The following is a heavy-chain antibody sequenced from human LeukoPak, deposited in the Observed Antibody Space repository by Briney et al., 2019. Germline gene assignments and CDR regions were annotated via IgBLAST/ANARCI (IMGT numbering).Heavy chain of an antibody. CDR1: GGSFSGYY. D-gene: IGHD3-3*01. Sequence: PSETLSLTCAVYGGSFSGYYWSWIRQPPGKGLEWIGEINHSGSTNYNPSLKSRVTISVDTSKNQFSLKLSSVTAADTAVYYCARGLLEWLFKKYYFDYWGQGTLVTVSS. CDR2: INHSGST. CDR3: ARGLLEWLFKKYYFDY. J-gene: IGHJ4*02. V-gene: IGHV4-34*01.